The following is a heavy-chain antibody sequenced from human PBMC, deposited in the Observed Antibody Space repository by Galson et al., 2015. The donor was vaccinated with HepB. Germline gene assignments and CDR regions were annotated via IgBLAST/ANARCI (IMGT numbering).Heavy chain of an antibody. Sequence: SLRLSCAASGFTFDSYMMNWVRQPPGKGLEWVSSINTRSNYIKYADSVKGRFTISSDNARNSLFLHMNSLRGDDTAIYYCVRGGGDVPFEYWGQGTLVTVSS. CDR3: VRGGGDVPFEY. CDR1: GFTFDSYM. V-gene: IGHV3-21*01. J-gene: IGHJ4*02. D-gene: IGHD3-10*01. CDR2: INTRSNYI.